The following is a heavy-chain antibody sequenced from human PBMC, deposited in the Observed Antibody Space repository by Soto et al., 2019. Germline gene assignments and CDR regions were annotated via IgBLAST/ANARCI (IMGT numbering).Heavy chain of an antibody. J-gene: IGHJ4*02. D-gene: IGHD3-9*01. CDR2: ISGSGGST. V-gene: IGHV3-23*01. Sequence: GGSLRLSCAASGFTFSSYAMSWVRQAPGKGLEWVSAISGSGGSTYYADSVKGRFTISRDNSKNTLYLQMNSLRAEDTAVYYCAKGGYDILTGYYRSVDYWGQGTPVTVSS. CDR1: GFTFSSYA. CDR3: AKGGYDILTGYYRSVDY.